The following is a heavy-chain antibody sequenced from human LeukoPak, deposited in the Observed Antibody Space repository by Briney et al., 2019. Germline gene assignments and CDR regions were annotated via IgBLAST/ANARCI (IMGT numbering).Heavy chain of an antibody. CDR3: ARDLLFGPPLRVGYDPGDWFDP. CDR2: IRFDGTNK. V-gene: IGHV3-30*02. CDR1: GFTFSSYG. J-gene: IGHJ5*02. D-gene: IGHD5-12*01. Sequence: GGSLRLSCAASGFTFSSYGMHWVRQAPGKGLEWVSFIRFDGTNKYYADSVKGRFTISRDNSKNTLYLQMNSLRAEDTAVYYCARDLLFGPPLRVGYDPGDWFDPWGQGTLVTVSS.